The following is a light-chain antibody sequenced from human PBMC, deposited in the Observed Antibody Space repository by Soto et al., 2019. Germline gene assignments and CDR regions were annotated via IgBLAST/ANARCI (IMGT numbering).Light chain of an antibody. CDR2: DTS. J-gene: IGKJ4*01. Sequence: EIVLTQSPATLSLSPGERATLSCRASQNIKTNYLAWYQHKPGQAPRVLIYDTSRRDAGFPDRFSGSGSGTNFTLTISRLEPEDFAVYYCQYYDNSLSLTFGEGTKVEI. CDR3: QYYDNSLSLT. CDR1: QNIKTNY. V-gene: IGKV3-20*01.